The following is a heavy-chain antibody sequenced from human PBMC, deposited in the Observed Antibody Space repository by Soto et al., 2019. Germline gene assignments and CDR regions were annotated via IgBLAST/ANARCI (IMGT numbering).Heavy chain of an antibody. CDR2: INGDGSST. CDR1: GFTFSSSW. J-gene: IGHJ4*02. CDR3: ARGQETIASRPIDY. V-gene: IGHV3-74*01. D-gene: IGHD6-6*01. Sequence: LRLSCAASGFTFSSSWIHWVRQAPGKGLVWVSRINGDGSSTNYADSVKGRFTISRDNAMKTLYLQMNSLRAEDTAVYYCARGQETIASRPIDYWGQGTLVTVSS.